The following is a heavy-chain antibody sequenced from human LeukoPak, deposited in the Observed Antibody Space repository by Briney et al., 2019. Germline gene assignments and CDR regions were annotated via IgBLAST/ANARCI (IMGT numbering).Heavy chain of an antibody. J-gene: IGHJ4*02. V-gene: IGHV3-7*01. CDR3: AKNLGQWLDY. CDR2: IKQDGSEK. CDR1: GFTFSSYA. D-gene: IGHD3-22*01. Sequence: GGSLRLSCAASGFTFSSYAMSWVRQAPGKGLEWVANIKQDGSEKYYVDSVKGRITISRDNSKNTLYLQMNSLRPEDTAVYYCAKNLGQWLDYWGQGTLVTVSS.